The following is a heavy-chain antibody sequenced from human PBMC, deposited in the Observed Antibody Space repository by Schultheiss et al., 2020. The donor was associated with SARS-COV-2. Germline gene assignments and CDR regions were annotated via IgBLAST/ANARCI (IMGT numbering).Heavy chain of an antibody. J-gene: IGHJ4*02. CDR2: IYYSGST. D-gene: IGHD5-12*01. V-gene: IGHV4-59*12. CDR1: GGSISSYY. Sequence: SETLSLTCTVSGGSISSYYWSWIRQPPGKGLEWIGYIYYSGSTYYNPSLKSRVTISVDTSKNQFSLQLNSVTAADTALYFCARYYSAYGGTYDYWGQGTLVTVSS. CDR3: ARYYSAYGGTYDY.